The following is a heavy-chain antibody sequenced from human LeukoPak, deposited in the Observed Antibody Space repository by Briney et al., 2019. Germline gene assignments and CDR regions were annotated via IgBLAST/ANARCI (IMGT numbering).Heavy chain of an antibody. D-gene: IGHD6-19*01. V-gene: IGHV3-30*14. CDR3: ARMSGSSGWYRAEVGFDY. CDR1: GFTFSSYA. CDR2: ISYDGSNK. Sequence: GGSLRLSCAASGFTFSSYAMHWVRQAPGKGLEWVAVISYDGSNKYYADSVKGRFTISRHNSKNTLYLQMNSLRAEDTAVYYCARMSGSSGWYRAEVGFDYWGQGTLVTVSS. J-gene: IGHJ4*02.